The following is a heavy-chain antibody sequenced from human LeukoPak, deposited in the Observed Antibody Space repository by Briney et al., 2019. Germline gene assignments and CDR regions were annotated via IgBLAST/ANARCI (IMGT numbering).Heavy chain of an antibody. J-gene: IGHJ4*02. CDR1: GDALKTYA. CDR3: ATEYCAGGSCYSGYFFDY. V-gene: IGHV1-69*06. CDR2: TIPMFDTS. D-gene: IGHD2-15*01. Sequence: SVKVSCKASGDALKTYAISWVRQAPAQGREWMGRTIPMFDTSNNAQQFRGRVTITADTPTSTAYMELSSLRSDDTAVYYCATEYCAGGSCYSGYFFDYWGQGTPVTVTS.